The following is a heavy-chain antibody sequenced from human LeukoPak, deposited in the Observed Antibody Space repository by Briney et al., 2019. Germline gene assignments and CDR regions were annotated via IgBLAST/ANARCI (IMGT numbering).Heavy chain of an antibody. Sequence: GESLKISCKGSGYSFTSYWIGWVRQMPGKGLEWMGIIYPGDSDTRYSPSFQGQVTISADKSISTAYLQWSSLKASDTAMYYCATQLSDSSGYYPYYFDYWGQGTLVTVSS. J-gene: IGHJ4*02. D-gene: IGHD3-22*01. CDR2: IYPGDSDT. CDR1: GYSFTSYW. V-gene: IGHV5-51*01. CDR3: ATQLSDSSGYYPYYFDY.